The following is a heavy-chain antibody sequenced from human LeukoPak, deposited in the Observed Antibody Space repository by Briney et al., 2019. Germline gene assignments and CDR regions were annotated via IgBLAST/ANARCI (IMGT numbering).Heavy chain of an antibody. J-gene: IGHJ6*02. V-gene: IGHV4-34*01. CDR2: INHSGST. D-gene: IGHD6-6*01. CDR1: GGSFSGYY. Sequence: SETLSLTYAVYGGSFSGYYWSWIRQPPGKGVEWIGEINHSGSTNYNPSLTSRVTISVDTSKNQFSLKLSSVTAADTAVYYCARGGTYSSSSSSYGMDVWGQGTTVTVSS. CDR3: ARGGTYSSSSSSYGMDV.